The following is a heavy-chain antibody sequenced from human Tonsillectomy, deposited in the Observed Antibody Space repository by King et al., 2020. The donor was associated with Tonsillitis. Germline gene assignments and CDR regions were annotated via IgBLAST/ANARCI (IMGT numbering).Heavy chain of an antibody. CDR3: VKDSAIFGVVITRVNAFDI. J-gene: IGHJ3*02. CDR1: GLTFDDYA. CDR2: ITWNSGSI. Sequence: EVQLVESGGGLVQPGRSLRLSCAASGLTFDDYAMHWVRQAPGKGLEWVSGITWNSGSIGYADSVKGRFTISRDNGRNSLYLQMNSLRAEDTALYYCVKDSAIFGVVITRVNAFDIWGQGTMVTVSS. D-gene: IGHD3-3*01. V-gene: IGHV3-9*01.